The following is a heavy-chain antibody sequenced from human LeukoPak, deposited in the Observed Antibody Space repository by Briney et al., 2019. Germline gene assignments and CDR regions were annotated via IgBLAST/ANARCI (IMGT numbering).Heavy chain of an antibody. V-gene: IGHV4-34*01. J-gene: IGHJ4*02. Sequence: SETLSLTCAVYGGSFSGYYWSWIRQPPGKGLEWIGEINHSGSTNYNPSLKSRVTISVDTSKNQFSLKLSSVTAADTAVYYCASLRRDYWGQGTLVTVSS. CDR1: GGSFSGYY. CDR2: INHSGST. CDR3: ASLRRDY.